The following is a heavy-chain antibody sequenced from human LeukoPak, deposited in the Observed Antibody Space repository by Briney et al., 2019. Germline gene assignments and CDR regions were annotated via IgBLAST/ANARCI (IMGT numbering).Heavy chain of an antibody. CDR1: GFTFSSYA. V-gene: IGHV3-23*01. J-gene: IGHJ4*02. Sequence: GGSLRLSCEVSGFTFSSYAMSWVRQAPGKGLEWVSAISGSGGSTYYADSVKGRFTISRDNSKNTLYLQMNSLRAEDTAVYYCAKPPNRSCSGTSCYTYYFDHWGQGTLVTVSS. D-gene: IGHD2-2*02. CDR2: ISGSGGST. CDR3: AKPPNRSCSGTSCYTYYFDH.